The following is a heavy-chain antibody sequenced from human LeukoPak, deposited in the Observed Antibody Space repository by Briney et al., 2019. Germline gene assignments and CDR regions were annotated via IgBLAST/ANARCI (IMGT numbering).Heavy chain of an antibody. CDR2: IYYSGSI. Sequence: SETLSLTCTVSGGSISSYCWSWIRQPPGKGLEWIGYIYYSGSINYNPSLKSRVTISVDTSKNQFSLKLSSVTAADTAVYYCARGLGYCSGGSCYSFNWFDPWGQGTLVTVSS. CDR3: ARGLGYCSGGSCYSFNWFDP. D-gene: IGHD2-15*01. CDR1: GGSISSYC. V-gene: IGHV4-59*01. J-gene: IGHJ5*02.